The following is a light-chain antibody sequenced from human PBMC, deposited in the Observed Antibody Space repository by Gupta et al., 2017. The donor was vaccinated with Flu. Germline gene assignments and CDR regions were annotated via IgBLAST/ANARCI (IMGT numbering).Light chain of an antibody. J-gene: IGLJ3*02. Sequence: QSVLTQPPSASGTPGQRVTISCSGSRSNIGSHNVYWYQQLPGTAPKLLIYNNNQRPSGVPDRFSGYKSGTSASRAISGLRSEDEADDYCAAWDDSLSGLVFGGGTKLAVL. CDR3: AAWDDSLSGLV. CDR1: RSNIGSHN. CDR2: NNN. V-gene: IGLV1-47*02.